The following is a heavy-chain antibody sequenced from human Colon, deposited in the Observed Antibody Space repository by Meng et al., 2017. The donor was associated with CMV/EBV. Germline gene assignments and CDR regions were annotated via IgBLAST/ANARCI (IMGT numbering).Heavy chain of an antibody. J-gene: IGHJ4*02. CDR1: GFNFNNYG. CDR3: ARGACSSSSCYSRY. CDR2: IRYTGEGA. D-gene: IGHD2-2*02. V-gene: IGHV3-30*02. Sequence: GESLKISCVASGFNFNNYGMHWVRQTPDKGLEWVAFIRYTGEGAQYRDSVKGRFTISRDNAKNSLYLQMNSLRAEDTAVYYCARGACSSSSCYSRYWGQGTLVTVSS.